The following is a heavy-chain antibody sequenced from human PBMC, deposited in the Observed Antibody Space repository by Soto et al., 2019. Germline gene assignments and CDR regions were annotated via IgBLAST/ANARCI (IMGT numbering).Heavy chain of an antibody. D-gene: IGHD3-22*01. J-gene: IGHJ6*02. CDR1: GYTFTSYD. CDR2: MSPKTANT. Sequence: ASVKVSCKASGYTFTSYDINWVRQTAGQGLEWMGWMSPKTANTGYAQKFQGRVTMTRSTSISTAYMELSSLRSEDTAVYYCARDQDVSNYHGMDVWGQGTTVPSP. CDR3: ARDQDVSNYHGMDV. V-gene: IGHV1-8*01.